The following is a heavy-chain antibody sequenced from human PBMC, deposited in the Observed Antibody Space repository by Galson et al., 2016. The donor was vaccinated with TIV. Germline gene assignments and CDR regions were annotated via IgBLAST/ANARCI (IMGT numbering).Heavy chain of an antibody. CDR1: GVSISDYY. CDR2: MYIPGKR. Sequence: SETLSLTCSVSGVSISDYYWSWIRQTAGKRMEWIGRMYIPGKRTYNPSLESRVTVSADTSKNQFSLEVASVTAADTAVYFCARQVTTRPRAGLDVWGQGTTVTVSS. V-gene: IGHV4-4*07. CDR3: ARQVTTRPRAGLDV. D-gene: IGHD4-17*01. J-gene: IGHJ6*02.